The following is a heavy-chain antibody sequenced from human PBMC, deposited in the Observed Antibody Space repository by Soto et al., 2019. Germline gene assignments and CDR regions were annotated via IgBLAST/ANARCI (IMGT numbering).Heavy chain of an antibody. CDR1: GFSFNTYG. J-gene: IGHJ4*02. V-gene: IGHV3-33*08. Sequence: QVLLVESGGGVVQPGTSLRLSCVASGFSFNTYGMHWVRQPPGKGLEWVAGIWHDGTNKYYADSVQGRVTISRDNSGNTLYLHMSSLRAEDTAKDFCAREGYSGYFFDYWGQGTLVSVSS. CDR2: IWHDGTNK. D-gene: IGHD5-12*01. CDR3: AREGYSGYFFDY.